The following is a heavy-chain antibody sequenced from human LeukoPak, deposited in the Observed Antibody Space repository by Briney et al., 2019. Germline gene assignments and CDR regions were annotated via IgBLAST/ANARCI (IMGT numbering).Heavy chain of an antibody. CDR3: ARGDSSGPSWFDP. CDR1: GGTFSSYA. Sequence: GASVKVSCKASGGTFSSYAISWVRQAPGQGLEWMGGIIPIFGTANYAQKFQGRVTMTTDTSTSTAYMELRSLRSDDTAVYYCARGDSSGPSWFDPWGQGTLVTVSS. D-gene: IGHD6-19*01. CDR2: IIPIFGTA. J-gene: IGHJ5*02. V-gene: IGHV1-69*05.